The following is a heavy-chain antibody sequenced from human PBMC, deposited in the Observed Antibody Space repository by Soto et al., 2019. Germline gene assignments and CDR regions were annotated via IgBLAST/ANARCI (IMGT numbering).Heavy chain of an antibody. D-gene: IGHD3-22*01. J-gene: IGHJ4*02. V-gene: IGHV1-69*01. CDR3: TSFDSNGYYPQNHY. Sequence: QVILAQSGAEVKKPGSSVKVSCKVSGGSFSSFCINWVRQAPGQRFEWMGGIIPILGTANFTQKFQDRVTFTADESTATAYMTLSSLTSEDTAFYYCTSFDSNGYYPQNHYWGPGTQVTVSS. CDR2: IIPILGTA. CDR1: GGSFSSFC.